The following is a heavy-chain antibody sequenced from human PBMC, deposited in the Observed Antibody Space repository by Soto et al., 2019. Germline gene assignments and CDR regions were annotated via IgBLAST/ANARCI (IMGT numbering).Heavy chain of an antibody. CDR1: GGSISSYY. J-gene: IGHJ4*01. D-gene: IGHD2-15*01. V-gene: IGHV4-59*01. CDR2: IYYNGNT. CDR3: ALYHCSSGNGQHLDY. Sequence: VQLQESGPGLVKPSETLSLTCTVSGGSISSYYWSWIRQPPGKALEWIGYIYYNGNTNYNPSLKSRVNILEDTSKNLFSLKLRSVTASDTAEYYCALYHCSSGNGQHLDYWGHGTLVTVSS.